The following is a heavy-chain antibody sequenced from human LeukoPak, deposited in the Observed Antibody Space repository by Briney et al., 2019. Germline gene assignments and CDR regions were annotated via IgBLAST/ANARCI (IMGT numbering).Heavy chain of an antibody. J-gene: IGHJ6*02. CDR1: GFTFGSYG. CDR3: ARDSYALRYGMDV. Sequence: GGSLRLSCAASGFTFGSYGMDWVRQAPGQELEWVAVIWYDGSNKYYADSVKGRFTISRDNSKNTLYLQMNSLRAEDTAVYYCARDSYALRYGMDVWGQGATVTVSS. V-gene: IGHV3-33*01. CDR2: IWYDGSNK.